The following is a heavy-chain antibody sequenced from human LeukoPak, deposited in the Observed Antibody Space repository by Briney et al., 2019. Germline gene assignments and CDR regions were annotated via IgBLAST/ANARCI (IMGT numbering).Heavy chain of an antibody. CDR1: GFTFSSYG. J-gene: IGHJ5*02. CDR3: AKDWGSMVRGVINP. Sequence: PGGSLRLSCAASGFTFSSYGMHWVRQAPGKGLEWVAFIRCDGSNKYYADSVKGRFTISRENSKNTLYLQMNSLRAEDTAVYYCAKDWGSMVRGVINPWGQGTLVTVSS. D-gene: IGHD3-10*01. CDR2: IRCDGSNK. V-gene: IGHV3-30*02.